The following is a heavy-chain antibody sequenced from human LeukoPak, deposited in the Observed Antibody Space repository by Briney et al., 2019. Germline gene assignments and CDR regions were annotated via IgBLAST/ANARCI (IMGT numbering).Heavy chain of an antibody. V-gene: IGHV4-61*01. Sequence: SETLSLTCTVSGGSVSSGSYYWSWIRHPPGKGLEWIGYIYYTGSTDYNPSLKSRVTISVDMSKNQFSLKLSSVTAADAAVYYCARVFCGGDCYSNFDYWGQGTLVTVSS. CDR1: GGSVSSGSYY. D-gene: IGHD2-21*02. CDR2: IYYTGST. CDR3: ARVFCGGDCYSNFDY. J-gene: IGHJ4*02.